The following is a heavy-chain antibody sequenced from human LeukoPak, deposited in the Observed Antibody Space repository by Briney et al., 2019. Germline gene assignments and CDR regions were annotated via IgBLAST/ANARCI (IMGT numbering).Heavy chain of an antibody. Sequence: SETLSLTCTVSGGSISSGGYYWSWIRQPPGKGLEWIGYIYHSGSTYYNPSLRSRVTISVDRSKNQFSLKLSSVTAADTAVYYCAREGSRSLGSLPRNDYWGQGTLVTVSS. CDR1: GGSISSGGYY. V-gene: IGHV4-30-2*01. J-gene: IGHJ4*02. D-gene: IGHD3-22*01. CDR3: AREGSRSLGSLPRNDY. CDR2: IYHSGST.